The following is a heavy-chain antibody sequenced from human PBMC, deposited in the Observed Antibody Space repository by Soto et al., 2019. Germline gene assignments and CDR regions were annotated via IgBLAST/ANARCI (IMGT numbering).Heavy chain of an antibody. J-gene: IGHJ3*02. D-gene: IGHD6-13*01. V-gene: IGHV5-51*01. Sequence: GESLKISCETSGFIFTIYWIGWVRQMPGKGLEWVGTIYPGDSDTRYSPSLQGQVTISADKSIRTAYLQWSGLKASDTAVYYCGRSDDSSPDAYEIWGQGTMGTVSS. CDR3: GRSDDSSPDAYEI. CDR1: GFIFTIYW. CDR2: IYPGDSDT.